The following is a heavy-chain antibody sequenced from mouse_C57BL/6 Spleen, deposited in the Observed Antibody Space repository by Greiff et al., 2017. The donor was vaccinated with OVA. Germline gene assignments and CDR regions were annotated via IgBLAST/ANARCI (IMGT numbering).Heavy chain of an antibody. CDR3: ARRLLGYFDV. CDR2: ISNGGGST. CDR1: GFTFSDYY. D-gene: IGHD1-2*01. V-gene: IGHV5-12*01. Sequence: EVQLVESGGGLVQPGGSLKLSCAASGFTFSDYYMYWVRQTPEKRLEWVAYISNGGGSTYYPDTVKGRFTISRDNAKNTLYLQMSRLKSEDTARYYCARRLLGYFDVWGTGTTVTVSS. J-gene: IGHJ1*03.